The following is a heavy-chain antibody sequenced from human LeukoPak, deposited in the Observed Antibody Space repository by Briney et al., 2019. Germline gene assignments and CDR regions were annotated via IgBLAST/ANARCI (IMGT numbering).Heavy chain of an antibody. Sequence: SETLSLTCAVYGGSFSGYYWSWIRQPPGKGLEWIGYIYYSGSTNYNPSLKSRVTISVDTSKNQFSLKLSSVTAADTAVYYCARQKGYSSGWYHNWFDPWGQGTLVTVSS. V-gene: IGHV4-59*08. CDR1: GGSFSGYY. CDR2: IYYSGST. CDR3: ARQKGYSSGWYHNWFDP. D-gene: IGHD6-19*01. J-gene: IGHJ5*02.